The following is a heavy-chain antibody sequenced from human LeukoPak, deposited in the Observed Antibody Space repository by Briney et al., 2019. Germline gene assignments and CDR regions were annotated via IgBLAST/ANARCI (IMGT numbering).Heavy chain of an antibody. V-gene: IGHV1-2*02. J-gene: IGHJ4*02. D-gene: IGHD6-13*01. Sequence: ASVKVSCQASGYPFTRYYMHWVRQAPGKKLEWMGWLSPNSGDTKFPQKFQGRVTVTRDTSISTAYMELSRLTSDDTAVYYCARATDISSWYLAYWGQGTLVTVSS. CDR1: GYPFTRYY. CDR3: ARATDISSWYLAY. CDR2: LSPNSGDT.